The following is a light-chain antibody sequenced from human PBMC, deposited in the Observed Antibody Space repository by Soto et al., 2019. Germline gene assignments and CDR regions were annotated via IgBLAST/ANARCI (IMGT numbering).Light chain of an antibody. CDR1: SSDIGGYNS. J-gene: IGLJ2*01. V-gene: IGLV2-14*01. CDR3: SSYTSSSTVL. CDR2: DVS. Sequence: QSALTQPASVSGSPGQSITISCTGTSSDIGGYNSVSWYQQHPGKAPKLMIYDVSNRPSGVSNRFSGSKSGNTASLTICGLQAEDGADYYCSSYTSSSTVLFGGGTKLTVL.